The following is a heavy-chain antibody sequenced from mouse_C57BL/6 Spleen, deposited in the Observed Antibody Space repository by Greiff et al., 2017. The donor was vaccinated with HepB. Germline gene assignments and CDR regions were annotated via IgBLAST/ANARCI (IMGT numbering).Heavy chain of an antibody. V-gene: IGHV1-7*01. CDR1: GYTFTSYW. J-gene: IGHJ3*01. CDR2: INPSSGYT. Sequence: QVQLKESGAELAKPGASVKLSCKASGYTFTSYWMHWVKQRPGQGLEWIGYINPSSGYTKYNQKFKDKATLTADKSSSTAYMQLSSLTYEDSAVYYCSRREYSSGFQFAYWGQGTLVTVSA. D-gene: IGHD3-2*02. CDR3: SRREYSSGFQFAY.